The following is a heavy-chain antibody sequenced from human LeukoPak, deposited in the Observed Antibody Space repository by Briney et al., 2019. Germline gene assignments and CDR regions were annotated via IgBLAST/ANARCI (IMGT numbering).Heavy chain of an antibody. CDR2: IRSKAYGGTT. Sequence: GGSLRPSCTASGFTFGDYAMSWVRQAPGKGLGWVGFIRSKAYGGTTEYAASVKGRFTISRDDSKSIAYLQMNSLKTEDTAVYYCTSGTTYYDILTGYSQYYYGMDVWGKGTTVTVSS. CDR3: TSGTTYYDILTGYSQYYYGMDV. D-gene: IGHD3-9*01. V-gene: IGHV3-49*04. J-gene: IGHJ6*04. CDR1: GFTFGDYA.